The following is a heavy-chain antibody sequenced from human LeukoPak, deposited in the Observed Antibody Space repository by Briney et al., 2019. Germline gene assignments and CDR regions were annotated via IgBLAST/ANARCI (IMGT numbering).Heavy chain of an antibody. CDR1: GFTVSSTY. J-gene: IGHJ4*02. V-gene: IGHV3-53*05. Sequence: GGSLRLSCAASGFTVSSTYMSWVRQAPGKGLEWVSVIYSGGSTYYADSVKGRFTISRDNSKNTLYLQMNSLRADDTAVYYCARVVSSGWYSFDYWGQGTLLTVSS. CDR2: IYSGGST. D-gene: IGHD6-19*01. CDR3: ARVVSSGWYSFDY.